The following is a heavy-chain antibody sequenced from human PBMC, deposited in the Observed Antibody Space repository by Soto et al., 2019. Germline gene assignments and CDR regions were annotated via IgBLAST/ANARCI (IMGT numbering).Heavy chain of an antibody. CDR3: AKGRGQTCHFDY. CDR1: GFTFSNYA. J-gene: IGHJ4*02. V-gene: IGHV3-23*01. CDR2: ISGSGGTA. Sequence: EVQLLESGGGSVQPGGSLRLSCAASGFTFSNYAMHWCRRPPGKGLEWVASISGSGGTAYYADSVQGRFSISRDSLVNTLYLQMKSLRAEDTAVYYCAKGRGQTCHFDYWGQGTLVTVSP. D-gene: IGHD3-10*01.